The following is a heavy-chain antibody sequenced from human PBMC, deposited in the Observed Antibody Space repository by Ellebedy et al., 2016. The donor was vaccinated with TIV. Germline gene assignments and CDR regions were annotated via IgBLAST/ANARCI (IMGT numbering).Heavy chain of an antibody. CDR3: ARASAGLDY. Sequence: GESLKISCAASGFTFSSNDMHWVRQGTGKGLEWVSAIGSAGDTSYSGSVKGRFTISRENGKNSVYLQMNSLRAEDTAVYYCARASAGLDYWGQGTLVTVPS. D-gene: IGHD6-13*01. V-gene: IGHV3-13*01. CDR1: GFTFSSND. CDR2: IGSAGDT. J-gene: IGHJ4*02.